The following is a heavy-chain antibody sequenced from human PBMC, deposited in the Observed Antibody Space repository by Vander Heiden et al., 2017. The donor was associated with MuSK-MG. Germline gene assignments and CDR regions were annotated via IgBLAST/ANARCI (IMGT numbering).Heavy chain of an antibody. CDR2: ISWDGGST. V-gene: IGHV3-43D*03. CDR1: GFTFDDYA. Sequence: EVQLVESGGVVVQPGGSRRLSCSASGFTFDDYAMHWVRQAPGKGLEWVSLISWDGGSTYYADSVKGRFTISRDNSKNSLYLQMNSLRAEDTALYYCAKDIGHGAGAGDWYFDLWGRGTLVTVSS. CDR3: AKDIGHGAGAGDWYFDL. J-gene: IGHJ2*01. D-gene: IGHD6-19*01.